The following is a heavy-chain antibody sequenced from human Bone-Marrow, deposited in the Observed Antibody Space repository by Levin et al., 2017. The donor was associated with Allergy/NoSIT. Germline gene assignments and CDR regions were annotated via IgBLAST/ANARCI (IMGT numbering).Heavy chain of an antibody. CDR2: IRSKAYGGTA. Sequence: AGGSLRLSCTSSGFTFGDYAMSWFRQAPGKGLEWLGFIRSKAYGGTAEYAASVRGRFTISRDDSKSIAYLQLNSLKTEDTAVYYCTRRTRGQKAASGRTTDCWGQGTLVTVSS. J-gene: IGHJ4*02. CDR3: TRRTRGQKAASGRTTDC. D-gene: IGHD6-13*01. V-gene: IGHV3-49*03. CDR1: GFTFGDYA.